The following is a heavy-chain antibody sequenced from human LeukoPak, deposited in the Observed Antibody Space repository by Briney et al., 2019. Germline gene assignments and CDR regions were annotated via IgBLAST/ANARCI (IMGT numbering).Heavy chain of an antibody. CDR1: GGTFSSYA. CDR2: IIPIFGTA. CDR3: ARRNGVNDYHYYYYGMDV. Sequence: SVKVSCKASGGTFSSYAISWVRQAPGQGLEWMGGIIPIFGTANYAQKFQGRVTITADESTSTAYMELSSLRSEDTAVHYCARRNGVNDYHYYYYGMDVWGQGTTVTVSS. V-gene: IGHV1-69*13. J-gene: IGHJ6*02. D-gene: IGHD1-1*01.